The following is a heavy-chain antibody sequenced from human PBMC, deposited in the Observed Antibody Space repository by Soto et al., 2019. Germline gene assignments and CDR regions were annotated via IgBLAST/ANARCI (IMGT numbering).Heavy chain of an antibody. CDR1: GFTFSSYA. CDR2: ISYDGSNK. D-gene: IGHD6-13*01. V-gene: IGHV3-30-3*01. J-gene: IGHJ6*01. CDR3: ARDRADSSSGYWARGGGMDV. Sequence: QVQLVESGGGVVQPGRSLRLSCAASGFTFSSYAMHWVRQAPGKGLEWVAVISYDGSNKYYADSVKGRFTISRDNSKNTLYLQMNGLRAEDTAVYYCARDRADSSSGYWARGGGMDVW.